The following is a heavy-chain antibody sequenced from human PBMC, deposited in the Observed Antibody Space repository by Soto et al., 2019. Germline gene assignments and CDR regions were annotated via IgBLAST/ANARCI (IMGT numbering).Heavy chain of an antibody. CDR3: ASEPYYDSSGYPLTLSYYGMDV. CDR2: ISSSSSTI. V-gene: IGHV3-48*02. J-gene: IGHJ6*02. CDR1: GFTFSSYS. Sequence: GGSLRLSCAASGFTFSSYSMNWVRQAPGKGLEWVSYISSSSSTIYYADSVKGRFTISRDNAKNSLYLQMNSLRDEDTAVYYCASEPYYDSSGYPLTLSYYGMDVWGQGTTVTVSS. D-gene: IGHD3-22*01.